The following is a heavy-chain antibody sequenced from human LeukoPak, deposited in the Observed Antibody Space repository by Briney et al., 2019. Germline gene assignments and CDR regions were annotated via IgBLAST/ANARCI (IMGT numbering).Heavy chain of an antibody. Sequence: ASVKVSCKASGYTFTSYGISWVRQAPGQGLEWMGWISAYNGNTNYAQKLQGRVTMTTDTSTSTAYMELRSLRSDDTAVYYCARARSTPGYYDSSGYAFDIWGQGTMVTVSS. D-gene: IGHD3-22*01. CDR1: GYTFTSYG. V-gene: IGHV1-18*01. CDR3: ARARSTPGYYDSSGYAFDI. CDR2: ISAYNGNT. J-gene: IGHJ3*02.